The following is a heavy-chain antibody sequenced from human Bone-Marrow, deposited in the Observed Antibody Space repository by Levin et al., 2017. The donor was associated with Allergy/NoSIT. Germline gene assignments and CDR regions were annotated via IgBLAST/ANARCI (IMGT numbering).Heavy chain of an antibody. Sequence: SETLSLTCAVYGGSFSGYYWTWIRQPPGKGLEWIGEISHYGSTNYNPSLKSRVTISVDTSKNQFSLRLNSVTAADTAVYYCARAVAHCTGSSCYSSRFDPWGQGTRVTVSS. D-gene: IGHD2-8*02. CDR2: ISHYGST. J-gene: IGHJ5*02. CDR3: ARAVAHCTGSSCYSSRFDP. CDR1: GGSFSGYY. V-gene: IGHV4-34*01.